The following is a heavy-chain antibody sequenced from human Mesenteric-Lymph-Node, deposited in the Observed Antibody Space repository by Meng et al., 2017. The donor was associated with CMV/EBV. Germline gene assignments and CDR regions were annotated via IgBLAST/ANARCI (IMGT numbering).Heavy chain of an antibody. CDR2: IYYSGST. V-gene: IGHV4-39*07. CDR1: GGSISSSSYY. J-gene: IGHJ4*02. CDR3: ARDPPRDYGSGSYCPDY. Sequence: GSLRLSCTVSGGSISSSSYYWGWIRQPPGKGLEWIGSIYYSGSTYYNPSLKSRVTISVDTSKNQFSLKLSSVTAADTAVYYCARDPPRDYGSGSYCPDYWGQGTLVTVSS. D-gene: IGHD3-10*01.